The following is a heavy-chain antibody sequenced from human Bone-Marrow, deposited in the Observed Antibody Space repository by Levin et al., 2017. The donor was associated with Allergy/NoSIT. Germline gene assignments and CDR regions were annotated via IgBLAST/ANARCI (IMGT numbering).Heavy chain of an antibody. Sequence: SETLSLTCTVSGGSISSSGYHWTWIRQYPNKGLEWIGYISYRGSTYFNPSLKSRLTMSIDTSEQHFSLNLTSVSAADTAIYYCARLDGYSFDDWGQGALVTVS. V-gene: IGHV4-31*03. CDR2: ISYRGST. CDR1: GGSISSSGYH. CDR3: ARLDGYSFDD. D-gene: IGHD1-1*01. J-gene: IGHJ4*02.